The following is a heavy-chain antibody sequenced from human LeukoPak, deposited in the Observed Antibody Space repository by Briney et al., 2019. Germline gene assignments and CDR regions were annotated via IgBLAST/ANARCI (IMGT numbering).Heavy chain of an antibody. J-gene: IGHJ4*02. CDR2: IFYTGST. D-gene: IGHD6-13*01. CDR3: ARGSSSTWPFDY. Sequence: PSETQTLTCTVSGGSISSYYWSWIRQPPGKGLEWIGSIFYTGSTNYSPSLKSRVTISLDTSKNQFSLRLSSVTAADTAVYYCARGSSSTWPFDYWGGGTGVTVSS. CDR1: GGSISSYY. V-gene: IGHV4-59*01.